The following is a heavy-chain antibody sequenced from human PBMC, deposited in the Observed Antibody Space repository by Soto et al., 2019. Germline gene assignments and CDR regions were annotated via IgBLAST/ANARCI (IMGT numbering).Heavy chain of an antibody. CDR1: GFTFSSYA. CDR3: ARRRDRGVIDY. CDR2: IAGSASFT. Sequence: EVQLLESGGGLVQPGASLKLSCAASGFTFSSYAMTWVRQAPGKGLEWVSAIAGSASFTHYADSVKGRFTISKDNSKNTLYLQMNSQRGEDTAVYYCARRRDRGVIDYWGLGTLVTVSS. D-gene: IGHD3-10*01. J-gene: IGHJ4*02. V-gene: IGHV3-23*01.